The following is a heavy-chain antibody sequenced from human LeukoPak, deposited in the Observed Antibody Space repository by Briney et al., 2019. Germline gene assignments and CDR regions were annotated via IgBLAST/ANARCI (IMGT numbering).Heavy chain of an antibody. V-gene: IGHV3-23*01. CDR1: GFTFISYA. CDR2: ISGSGGST. J-gene: IGHJ4*02. CDR3: AKGLSSGWNLKGTDY. D-gene: IGHD6-19*01. Sequence: PGGSLRLSCAASGFTFISYAMSWVRQAPGKGLEWVSSISGSGGSTYYADSVKGRFTISRDNSKNTLYLQMNSLRAEDTAVYYCAKGLSSGWNLKGTDYWGQGTVVTVSS.